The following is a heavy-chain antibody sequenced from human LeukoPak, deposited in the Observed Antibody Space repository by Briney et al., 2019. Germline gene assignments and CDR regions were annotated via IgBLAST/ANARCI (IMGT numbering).Heavy chain of an antibody. Sequence: ASVKVSCKASGFNCDTFGITWLRQAPGHGLEWMRVFSAYTGEANYSPTPQRRVTIIRDTSSNTTFLHLRSLISADTAVYYCARDIPENSDWYFWGKGTMIIVSS. V-gene: IGHV1-18*01. J-gene: IGHJ4*02. CDR1: GFNCDTFG. D-gene: IGHD3-9*01. CDR2: FSAYTGEA. CDR3: ARDIPENSDWYF.